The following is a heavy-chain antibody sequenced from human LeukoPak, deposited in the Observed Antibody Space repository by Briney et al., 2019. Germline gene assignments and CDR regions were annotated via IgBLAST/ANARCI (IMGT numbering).Heavy chain of an antibody. Sequence: RASVKVSCKASGYTFTSYGISWVRQAPGQGLQWLGWISASNGNTNYAQKFRDRVTMTTDTSTSTAYMELRSLRSDDTAVYYCARRNSGSSSIPEGYWGQGTLVTVSS. V-gene: IGHV1-18*01. CDR1: GYTFTSYG. J-gene: IGHJ4*02. CDR3: ARRNSGSSSIPEGY. CDR2: ISASNGNT. D-gene: IGHD1-26*01.